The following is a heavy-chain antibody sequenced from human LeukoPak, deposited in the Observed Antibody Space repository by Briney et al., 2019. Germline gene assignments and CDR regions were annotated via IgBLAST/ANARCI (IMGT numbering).Heavy chain of an antibody. V-gene: IGHV1-8*01. CDR1: GYTFTSYD. CDR2: MNPNSGNT. D-gene: IGHD3-10*01. J-gene: IGHJ5*02. CDR3: ARDPGLLWFGELPANWFDP. Sequence: ASVKVSCKASGYTFTSYDINWVRQATGLGPEWMGWMNPNSGNTGYAQKFQGRVTMTRNTSISTAYLELSSLTSEDTAVYYCARDPGLLWFGELPANWFDPWGQGTLVTVSS.